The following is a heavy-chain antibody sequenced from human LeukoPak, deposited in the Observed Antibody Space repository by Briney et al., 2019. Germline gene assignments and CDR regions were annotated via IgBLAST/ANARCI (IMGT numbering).Heavy chain of an antibody. J-gene: IGHJ4*02. V-gene: IGHV4-59*08. CDR3: ASQMSGTSVSY. D-gene: IGHD2-2*01. CDR2: INNSGGT. Sequence: SETLSLTCTVSGDSTTRYYWSWIRQPPGKGLEWIGYINNSGGTSYNPSLKSRVTISLDTSKNQFSLKLNSVTTTDTAVYYCASQMSGTSVSYWGQGTLVTVSS. CDR1: GDSTTRYY.